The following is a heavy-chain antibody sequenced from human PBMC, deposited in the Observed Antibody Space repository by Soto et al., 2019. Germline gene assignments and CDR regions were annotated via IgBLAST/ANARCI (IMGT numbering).Heavy chain of an antibody. D-gene: IGHD3-3*01. J-gene: IGHJ5*02. CDR3: ARDRYYDFWSGYEYNWFDP. CDR1: GGSISSYY. V-gene: IGHV4-59*12. CDR2: IYYSGST. Sequence: PSETLSLTCTVSGGSISSYYWSWIRQPPGKGLEWIGYIYYSGSTNYNPSLKSRVTISVDTSKNQFSLKLSSVTAADTAVYYCARDRYYDFWSGYEYNWFDPWGQGTLVTVSS.